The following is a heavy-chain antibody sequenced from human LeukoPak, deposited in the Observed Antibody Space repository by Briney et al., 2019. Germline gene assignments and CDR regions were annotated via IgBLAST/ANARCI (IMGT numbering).Heavy chain of an antibody. CDR1: GGSISSSTYY. CDR3: ARDYGDYAFDS. CDR2: IYYRGST. D-gene: IGHD4-17*01. J-gene: IGHJ4*02. Sequence: PSETLSLTCSVSGGSISSSTYYWGWIRQPPGQGLDWIGNIYYRGSTYYNPSLKSRVTISVDTSKNQFSLKLTSVTAADTAVYYCARDYGDYAFDSWGQGTLVTVSS. V-gene: IGHV4-39*02.